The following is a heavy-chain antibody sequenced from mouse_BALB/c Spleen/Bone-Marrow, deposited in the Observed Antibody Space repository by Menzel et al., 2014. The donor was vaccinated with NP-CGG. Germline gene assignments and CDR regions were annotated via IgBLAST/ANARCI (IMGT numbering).Heavy chain of an antibody. CDR1: GFNIKDTY. CDR3: ARWEYYAMDC. J-gene: IGHJ4*01. Sequence: VQLQQSGAELVKPGASVKLSCTASGFNIKDTYMRWVKQRPEQGLEWIGRIDPANGNTKYDPKFQGKATITADTSSNTAYLQLSSLTSEDTAVYYCARWEYYAMDCWGQGTSVTVSS. D-gene: IGHD4-1*01. V-gene: IGHV14-3*02. CDR2: IDPANGNT.